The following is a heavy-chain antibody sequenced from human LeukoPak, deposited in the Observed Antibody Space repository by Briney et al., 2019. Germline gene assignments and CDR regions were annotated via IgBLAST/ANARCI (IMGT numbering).Heavy chain of an antibody. Sequence: PGGSLRLSCAASGFTFSGSAMSWVRQAPGEGLEWVSLISYSGANSYYTDSVRGRFTISRDNSKDTLYLQMNSLRAEDTALYFCATGYSSTWYNAFHIWGQGTVVTVSS. D-gene: IGHD6-13*01. CDR3: ATGYSSTWYNAFHI. V-gene: IGHV3-23*01. CDR2: ISYSGANS. CDR1: GFTFSGSA. J-gene: IGHJ3*02.